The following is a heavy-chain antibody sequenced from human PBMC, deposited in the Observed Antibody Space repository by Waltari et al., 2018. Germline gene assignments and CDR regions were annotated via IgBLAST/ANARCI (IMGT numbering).Heavy chain of an antibody. D-gene: IGHD6-6*01. CDR3: ARESPPSSSSNAGDFQH. CDR1: GFTFSSYA. CDR2: ISYDGSNK. J-gene: IGHJ1*01. V-gene: IGHV3-30-3*01. Sequence: QVQLVESGGGVVQPGRSLRLSCAASGFTFSSYAMHWVRQAPGKGLEWVAVISYDGSNKYYAYSVKGRFTISRDNSKNTLYLQMNSLRAEDTAVYYCARESPPSSSSNAGDFQHWGQGTLVTVSS.